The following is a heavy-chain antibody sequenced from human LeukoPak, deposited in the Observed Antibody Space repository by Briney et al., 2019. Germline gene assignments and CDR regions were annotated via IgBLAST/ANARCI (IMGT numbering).Heavy chain of an antibody. CDR3: ARESPYSGYDFSGSFDY. V-gene: IGHV1-18*01. Sequence: ASVKVSFKASGYIFTSYGINWVRQAPGQGLEWMGWISGYNGNTNYSHKFRGRRTMTTETSTRMDYMELRSLSSDDTAVYSCARESPYSGYDFSGSFDYWGQGTLVTVSS. CDR1: GYIFTSYG. D-gene: IGHD5-12*01. CDR2: ISGYNGNT. J-gene: IGHJ4*02.